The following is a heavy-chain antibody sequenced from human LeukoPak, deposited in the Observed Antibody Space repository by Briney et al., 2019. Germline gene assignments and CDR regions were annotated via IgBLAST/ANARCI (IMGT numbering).Heavy chain of an antibody. J-gene: IGHJ6*03. D-gene: IGHD2-2*01. CDR2: INSSDSSI. V-gene: IGHV3-11*04. CDR3: AREGRCSSTSCFATYHYMDV. Sequence: GGSLRLSCAASGFTFSDYYMSWIRQAPGKGLEWVSYINSSDSSIYYADSVQGRFTISTDNAKNSLYLQMNSLRAEDTAVYYCAREGRCSSTSCFATYHYMDVCGKGTTVTVSS. CDR1: GFTFSDYY.